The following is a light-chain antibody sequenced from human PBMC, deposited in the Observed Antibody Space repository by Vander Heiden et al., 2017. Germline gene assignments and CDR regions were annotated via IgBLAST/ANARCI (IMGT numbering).Light chain of an antibody. CDR3: QQDDSSPYT. Sequence: AIRMTQSPSSFSASTGDIVTITCRASQGISSYLAWHQQKPGRAPKLLIYPASTLQSGVPSRFSGSGSATDFTLTISFLQSEDFATYYCQQDDSSPYTFGQGTKLEIK. V-gene: IGKV1-8*01. CDR1: QGISSY. J-gene: IGKJ2*01. CDR2: PAS.